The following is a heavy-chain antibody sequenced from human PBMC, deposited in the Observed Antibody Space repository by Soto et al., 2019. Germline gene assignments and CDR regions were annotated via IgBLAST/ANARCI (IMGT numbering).Heavy chain of an antibody. CDR1: GFTCRSYA. J-gene: IGHJ4*02. CDR3: ISIGTMDPFP. D-gene: IGHD3-10*01. V-gene: IGHV3-23*01. Sequence: VGLLILSGKASGFTCRSYAVHWVRQAPGKGLEWVSGVSVSGESTYYADSVKGRFTISRDNSKNTLYLHMIGLRAEDKAVYYWISIGTMDPFPWGQGTLLTVSS. CDR2: VSVSGEST.